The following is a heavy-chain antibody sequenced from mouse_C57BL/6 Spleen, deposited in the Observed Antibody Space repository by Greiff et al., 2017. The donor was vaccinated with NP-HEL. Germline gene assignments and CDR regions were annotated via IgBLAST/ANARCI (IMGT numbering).Heavy chain of an antibody. J-gene: IGHJ3*01. D-gene: IGHD2-4*01. V-gene: IGHV2-5*01. CDR2: IWRGGST. Sequence: VKLMESGPGLVQPSQSLSITCTVSGFSLTSYGVHWVRQSPGKGLEWLGVIWRGGSTDYNAAFMSRLSITKDNSKSQVFFKMNSLQADDTAIYYCAKNYDYDGGFAYWGQGTLVTVSA. CDR1: GFSLTSYG. CDR3: AKNYDYDGGFAY.